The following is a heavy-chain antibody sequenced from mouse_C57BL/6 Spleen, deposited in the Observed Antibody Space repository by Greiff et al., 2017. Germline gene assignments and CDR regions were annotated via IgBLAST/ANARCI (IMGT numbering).Heavy chain of an antibody. V-gene: IGHV1-26*01. CDR2: INPNNGGT. CDR1: GYTFTDYY. Sequence: EVQLQQSGPELVKPGASVKISCKASGYTFTDYYMNWVKQSHGKSLEWIGDINPNNGGTSYNQKFKGKATLTVDKSSSTAYMELRSLTSEDSAVYYCVRGRYFDVWGTGTTVTVSS. CDR3: VRGRYFDV. J-gene: IGHJ1*03.